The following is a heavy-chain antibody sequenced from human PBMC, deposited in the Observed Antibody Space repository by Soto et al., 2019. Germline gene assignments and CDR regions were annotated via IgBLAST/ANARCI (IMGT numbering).Heavy chain of an antibody. V-gene: IGHV3-11*01. CDR2: ISSSGDIT. J-gene: IGHJ4*02. CDR1: GFTFSDYQ. CDR3: ARDLGYYASSGYFDY. D-gene: IGHD3-22*01. Sequence: GGSLRLSCAASGFTFSDYQMSWIRQAPGKGLEWVSYISSSGDITYYADSVKGRFTISRDNAKNSLYLQMNSLRAEDTAVYYCARDLGYYASSGYFDYWGQGTLVTVSS.